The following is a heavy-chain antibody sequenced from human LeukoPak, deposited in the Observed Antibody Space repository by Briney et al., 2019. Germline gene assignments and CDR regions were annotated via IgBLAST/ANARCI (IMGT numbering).Heavy chain of an antibody. CDR2: IYYSGST. CDR1: GGSISSYY. J-gene: IGHJ3*02. Sequence: PSETLSLTCTVSGGSISSYYWSWIRQPPGKGLEWIGYIYYSGSTNYNPSLKSRVTISVDTSKNQFSLKLSSVTAADTAVYYCARASGVGGSGNPLGAFDIWGQGTMVTVSS. CDR3: ARASGVGGSGNPLGAFDI. D-gene: IGHD3-10*01. V-gene: IGHV4-59*01.